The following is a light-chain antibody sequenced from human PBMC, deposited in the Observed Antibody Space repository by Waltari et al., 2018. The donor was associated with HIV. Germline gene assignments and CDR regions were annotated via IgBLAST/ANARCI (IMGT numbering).Light chain of an antibody. CDR3: QQYGNSPFT. V-gene: IGKV3-20*01. J-gene: IGKJ3*01. Sequence: EIVLTQSPGTLSLSPGEGATLSCRASQSVTNSFLAWYQKKPGLAPRLLIYGASSRATGIPDRVSGNGYGTDFTLTISRLEPEDFALYYCQQYGNSPFTFGPGTKVEMK. CDR1: QSVTNSF. CDR2: GAS.